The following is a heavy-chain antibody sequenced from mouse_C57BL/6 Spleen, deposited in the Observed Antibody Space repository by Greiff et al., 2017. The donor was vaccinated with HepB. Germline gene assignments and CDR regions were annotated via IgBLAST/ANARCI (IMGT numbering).Heavy chain of an antibody. CDR2: IDPSDSYT. D-gene: IGHD1-1*01. V-gene: IGHV1-69*01. CDR3: ARLNYYGSSYVDY. J-gene: IGHJ2*01. Sequence: QVQLQQPGAELVMPGASVKLSCKASGYTFTSYWMHWVKQRPGQGLEWIGEIDPSDSYTNYNQKFKGKSTLTVDNSSSTAYMQLSSLTSEDSAVYYCARLNYYGSSYVDYWGQGTTLTVSS. CDR1: GYTFTSYW.